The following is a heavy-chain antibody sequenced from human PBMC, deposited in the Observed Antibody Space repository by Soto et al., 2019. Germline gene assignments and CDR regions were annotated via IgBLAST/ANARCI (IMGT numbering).Heavy chain of an antibody. J-gene: IGHJ4*02. D-gene: IGHD2-15*01. Sequence: ASVKVSCKASGYTFTRYNVHWVRQAPGQGLEWMAIINPSGGTTYYVQKFEGRVTLTTDTSTSTVYMELSSLRSDDTAVYYCARGRGGGSEDFFDYWGQGTLVTVSS. CDR2: INPSGGTT. CDR3: ARGRGGGSEDFFDY. CDR1: GYTFTRYN. V-gene: IGHV1-46*01.